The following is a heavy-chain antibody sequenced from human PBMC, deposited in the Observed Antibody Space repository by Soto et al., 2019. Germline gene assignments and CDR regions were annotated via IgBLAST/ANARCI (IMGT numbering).Heavy chain of an antibody. CDR1: GYSFTSHW. CDR2: FYPGDSDT. D-gene: IGHD5-12*01. V-gene: IGHV5-51*01. J-gene: IGHJ4*02. CDR3: ARLDDYGYKIDY. Sequence: PGESLKISCQGSGYSFTSHWIAWVRQMPGKGLEWMGIFYPGDSDTRYSPSFQGQVTMSGDKSISAAYVQWSSLKASDTAMYYCARLDDYGYKIDYWGQGSLVTVSS.